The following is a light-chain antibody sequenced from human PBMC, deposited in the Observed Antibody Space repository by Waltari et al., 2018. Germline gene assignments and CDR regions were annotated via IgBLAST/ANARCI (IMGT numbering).Light chain of an antibody. CDR2: YDN. CDR1: NIGGYS. V-gene: IGLV3-21*04. J-gene: IGLJ2*01. Sequence: SYVLTQPPSVSVAPGETSRIPRGGDNIGGYSVHWYQQTPGQAPVLVLYYDNYRPSGVPSQFSGCNFGGTATLTISRVVAADEADYYYQVSDSTTDLVIFGGGTKLTVL. CDR3: QVSDSTTDLVI.